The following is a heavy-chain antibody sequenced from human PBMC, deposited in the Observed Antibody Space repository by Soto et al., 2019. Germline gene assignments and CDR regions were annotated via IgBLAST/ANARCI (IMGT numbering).Heavy chain of an antibody. CDR1: GGSISNPIYD. CDR2: IYYSGST. D-gene: IGHD3-22*01. J-gene: IGHJ2*01. Sequence: SETLSLTCTVSGGSISNPIYDWAWIRQPPGKGLEWIGYIYYSGSTYYNPSLKSRVAMSVDTSKNHFSLKLSSVTAADTAVYYCARDREAYYDSSGYYHYYFDLWGRGTLVTVSS. CDR3: ARDREAYYDSSGYYHYYFDL. V-gene: IGHV4-31*03.